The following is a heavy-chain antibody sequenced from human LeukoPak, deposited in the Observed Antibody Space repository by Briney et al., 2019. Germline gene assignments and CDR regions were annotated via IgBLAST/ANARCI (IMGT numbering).Heavy chain of an antibody. CDR1: GGSISSGSYY. CDR2: IYTSGST. D-gene: IGHD1-1*01. J-gene: IGHJ4*02. Sequence: SQTLSLTCTVSGGSISSGSYYWSWIRQPAGKGLEWIGRIYTSGSTNYNPSLKSRVTISVDTSKNQFSLKLSSVTAADTAVYYCARFGIYNVHWGQGTLVTVSS. V-gene: IGHV4-61*02. CDR3: ARFGIYNVH.